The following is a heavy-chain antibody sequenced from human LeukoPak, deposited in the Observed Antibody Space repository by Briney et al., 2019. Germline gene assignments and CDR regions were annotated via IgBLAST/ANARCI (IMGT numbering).Heavy chain of an antibody. J-gene: IGHJ4*02. Sequence: PGRSLRLSCAASGFTFSSYAMHWVRQAPGKGLEWVAVISYDGSNKYYADSVKGRFTISRDNSKNTLYLQMNSLRAEDTAVYYCARIEDNPVDTGNDYWGQGTLVTVSS. CDR1: GFTFSSYA. V-gene: IGHV3-30-3*01. CDR3: ARIEDNPVDTGNDY. D-gene: IGHD5-18*01. CDR2: ISYDGSNK.